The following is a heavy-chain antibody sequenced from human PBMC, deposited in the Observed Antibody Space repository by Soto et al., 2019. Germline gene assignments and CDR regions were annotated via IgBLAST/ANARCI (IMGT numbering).Heavy chain of an antibody. Sequence: ASVKVSCKASGYTFTSYYIHWVRQAPGQGLEWMGIINPSGGSTSYAQKFQGRVTMTRDTSTSTVYMDLSSLRSEDTAVYYCAGSIAAAGTGLDYWGQGTLVTVSS. V-gene: IGHV1-46*01. CDR1: GYTFTSYY. J-gene: IGHJ4*02. CDR3: AGSIAAAGTGLDY. CDR2: INPSGGST. D-gene: IGHD6-13*01.